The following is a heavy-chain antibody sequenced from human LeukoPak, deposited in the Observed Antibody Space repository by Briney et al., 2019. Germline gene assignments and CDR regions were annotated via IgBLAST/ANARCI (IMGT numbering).Heavy chain of an antibody. CDR3: ARFASGASDYYGMDV. Sequence: SETLSLTCAVYGGSFSGYYWSWIRQPPGKGLEWIGEINHSGSTNYNPSLKSRVTISVDTSKNQLSLKLSSVTAADTAVYYCARFASGASDYYGMDVWGQGTTVTVSS. V-gene: IGHV4-34*01. J-gene: IGHJ6*02. CDR2: INHSGST. CDR1: GGSFSGYY. D-gene: IGHD3-10*01.